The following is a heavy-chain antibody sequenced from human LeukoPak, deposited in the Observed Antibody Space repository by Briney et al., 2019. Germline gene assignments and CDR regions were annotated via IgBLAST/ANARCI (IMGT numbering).Heavy chain of an antibody. Sequence: GGSLRLSYAASGFTFSTYTMYWVRHPPGKRLEWVSIIGSSGGGIHYADSVKGRFTISRDNAKNSLFLQMNSLRAEDTAVYYCARDPGPDDSWGQGTLVTVSS. V-gene: IGHV3-21*01. CDR1: GFTFSTYT. J-gene: IGHJ4*02. CDR3: ARDPGPDDS. CDR2: IGSSGGGI.